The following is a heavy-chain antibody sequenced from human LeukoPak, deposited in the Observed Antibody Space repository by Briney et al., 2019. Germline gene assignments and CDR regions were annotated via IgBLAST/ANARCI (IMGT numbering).Heavy chain of an antibody. CDR1: GGSFSGYY. CDR3: ARGGYCSSTSCYRELRWGYYYYYYYMDV. CDR2: INHSGST. D-gene: IGHD2-2*02. Sequence: PSETLSLTCAVYGGSFSGYYWSWIRQPPGKGLEWIGEINHSGSTNYNPSLKSRVTISVDTSKNQFSLKLSSVTAADTAVYYCARGGYCSSTSCYRELRWGYYYYYYYMDVWGKGTTVTVSS. J-gene: IGHJ6*03. V-gene: IGHV4-34*01.